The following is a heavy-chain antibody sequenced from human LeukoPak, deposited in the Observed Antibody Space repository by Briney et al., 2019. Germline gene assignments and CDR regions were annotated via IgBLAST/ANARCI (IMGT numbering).Heavy chain of an antibody. CDR1: GFTFSSYA. J-gene: IGHJ4*02. CDR3: AKVGIIYYYDSSGYSDY. CDR2: ISGSGGST. V-gene: IGHV3-23*01. D-gene: IGHD3-22*01. Sequence: GGSLRLSCAASGFTFSSYAMSWVRQAPGKGLEWVSAISGSGGSTYYADSVKGRFTISRDNSKNTLYPQMNSLRAEDTAVYYCAKVGIIYYYDSSGYSDYWGQGTLVTVSS.